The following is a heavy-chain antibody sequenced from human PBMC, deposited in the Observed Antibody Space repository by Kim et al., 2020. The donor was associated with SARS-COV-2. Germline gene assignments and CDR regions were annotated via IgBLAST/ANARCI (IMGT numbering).Heavy chain of an antibody. CDR1: GGSISSGGFY. Sequence: SETLSLTCTVSGGSISSGGFYWSWIRQHPGKGLEWIGYMHYSGSTYYNPSLKSRVTISVDTSKNQFSLKVSSVTAADTAVYYCARALPNYPMDVWGQGTTVTVSS. V-gene: IGHV4-31*03. CDR2: MHYSGST. D-gene: IGHD1-26*01. J-gene: IGHJ6*02. CDR3: ARALPNYPMDV.